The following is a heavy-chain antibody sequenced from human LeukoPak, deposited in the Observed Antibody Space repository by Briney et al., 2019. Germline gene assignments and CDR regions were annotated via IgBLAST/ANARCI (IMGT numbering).Heavy chain of an antibody. D-gene: IGHD3-10*01. CDR3: ARVEYYGSGSYYSVGY. CDR2: INHSGST. Sequence: SETLSLTCAVYGGSFSGYYWSWIRQPPGKGLEWIGEINHSGSTNYNPSLKSRVTISVDTSKNQFSLKLSSVTAADTAVYYCARVEYYGSGSYYSVGYWGQGTLVTVSS. J-gene: IGHJ4*02. V-gene: IGHV4-34*01. CDR1: GGSFSGYY.